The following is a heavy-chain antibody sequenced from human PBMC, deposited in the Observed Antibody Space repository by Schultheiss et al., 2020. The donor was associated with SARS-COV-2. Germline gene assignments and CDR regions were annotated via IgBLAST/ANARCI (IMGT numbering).Heavy chain of an antibody. Sequence: GESLKISCAASGFTFSSYGMHWVRQAPGKGLEWVAVIWYDGSNKYYADSVKGRFTISRDNSKNTLYLQMNSLRAEDTAVYYCARAYDSSHFDIWGQGTMVTVSS. J-gene: IGHJ3*02. V-gene: IGHV3-33*01. CDR2: IWYDGSNK. CDR3: ARAYDSSHFDI. CDR1: GFTFSSYG. D-gene: IGHD3-22*01.